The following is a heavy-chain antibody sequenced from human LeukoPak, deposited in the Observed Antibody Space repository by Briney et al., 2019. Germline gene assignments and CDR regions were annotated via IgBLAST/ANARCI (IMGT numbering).Heavy chain of an antibody. D-gene: IGHD3-10*01. J-gene: IGHJ4*02. CDR1: GGTFSSYA. CDR2: IIPIFGTA. CDR3: ASDSGSGSYGGH. Sequence: SVTVSFKASGGTFSSYAINWVRQAPGQGLEWMGGIIPIFGTANYAQKFQGRVTITADKSTSTAYMELSSLTSEDTAVYYCASDSGSGSYGGHWGQGTLVTVSS. V-gene: IGHV1-69*06.